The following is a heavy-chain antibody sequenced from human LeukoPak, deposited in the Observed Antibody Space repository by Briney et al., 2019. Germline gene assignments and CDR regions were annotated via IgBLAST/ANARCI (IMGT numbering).Heavy chain of an antibody. CDR3: ARVGVRYSSSATFDY. Sequence: TGGSLRLSCAASGFTFSSYSMNWVRQAPGKGLDWVSSISSSSSYIYYADSVKGGFTISRDNAKNSLYLQMNSLRAEDTAVYYCARVGVRYSSSATFDYWGQGTLVTVSS. CDR2: ISSSSSYI. V-gene: IGHV3-21*01. CDR1: GFTFSSYS. J-gene: IGHJ4*02. D-gene: IGHD6-6*01.